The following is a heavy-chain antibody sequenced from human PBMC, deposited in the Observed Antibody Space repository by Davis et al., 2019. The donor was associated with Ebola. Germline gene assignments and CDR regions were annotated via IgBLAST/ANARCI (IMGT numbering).Heavy chain of an antibody. D-gene: IGHD1-26*01. J-gene: IGHJ3*02. CDR1: GYTFTSYG. Sequence: ASVKVSCKASGYTFTSYGIGWVRQAPGQGLEWMGWISAYNGHTNYAQKFQGRVAMTTDTSTTTAYLELRSLRSDDTAVYFCARTSIVGTTTAASDIWGQGTLVTVSS. CDR3: ARTSIVGTTTAASDI. V-gene: IGHV1-18*04. CDR2: ISAYNGHT.